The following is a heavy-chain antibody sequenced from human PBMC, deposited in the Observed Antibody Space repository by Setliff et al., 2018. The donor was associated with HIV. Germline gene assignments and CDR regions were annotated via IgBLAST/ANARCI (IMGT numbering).Heavy chain of an antibody. D-gene: IGHD6-19*01. CDR2: IRGKAYGETA. V-gene: IGHV3-49*04. CDR1: GFTFGDYA. CDR3: ARGVPAVTGYHFDY. Sequence: GGSLRLSCTASGFTFGDYAVSWVRQAPGKGLEWVGFIRGKAYGETADFAASLKGRFTISRDDSKSIAYLQMNSLKTEDTAAYYCARGVPAVTGYHFDYWGQGTLVTVSS. J-gene: IGHJ4*02.